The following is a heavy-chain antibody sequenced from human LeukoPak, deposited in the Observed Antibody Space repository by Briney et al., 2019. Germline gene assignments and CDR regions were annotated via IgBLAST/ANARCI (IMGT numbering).Heavy chain of an antibody. CDR2: ISYDGSNK. CDR3: AKDAVGYSSGWYRWYFDY. D-gene: IGHD6-19*01. Sequence: GESLRLSCAASGFTFSSYGMHWVRQAPGKGLEWVAVISYDGSNKYYADSVKGRFTISRDNSKNTLYLQMNSLRAEDTAVYYCAKDAVGYSSGWYRWYFDYWGQGTLVTVSS. J-gene: IGHJ4*02. V-gene: IGHV3-30*18. CDR1: GFTFSSYG.